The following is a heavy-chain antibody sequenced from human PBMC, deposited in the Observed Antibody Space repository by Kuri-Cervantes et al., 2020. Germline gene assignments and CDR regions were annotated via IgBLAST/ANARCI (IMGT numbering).Heavy chain of an antibody. CDR3: ARDSGYYTYIMDA. D-gene: IGHD3-3*01. J-gene: IGHJ6*03. Sequence: GESLKISCAASGFTVSSNYMSWVRQAPGKGLEWVSVIYSGGSTYYADSVKGRFTISRDNSKNTLYLQMNSLRAEDTAVYYCARDSGYYTYIMDAWGKGTTVTVSS. CDR1: GFTVSSNY. V-gene: IGHV3-53*01. CDR2: IYSGGST.